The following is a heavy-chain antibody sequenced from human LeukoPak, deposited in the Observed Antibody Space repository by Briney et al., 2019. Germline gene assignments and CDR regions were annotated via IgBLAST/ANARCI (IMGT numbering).Heavy chain of an antibody. CDR3: ARRGFLEWLYDY. J-gene: IGHJ4*02. D-gene: IGHD3-3*01. Sequence: GSLRLSCAASGFTFSSYAMSWIRQPPGKGLEWIGSIYYSGSTYYNPSLKSRVTISVDTSKNQFSLKLSSVTAADTAVYYCARRGFLEWLYDYWGQGTLVTVSS. V-gene: IGHV4-39*01. CDR1: GFTFSSYA. CDR2: IYYSGST.